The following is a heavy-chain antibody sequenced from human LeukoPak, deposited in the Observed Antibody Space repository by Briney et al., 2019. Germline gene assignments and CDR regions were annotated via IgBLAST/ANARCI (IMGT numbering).Heavy chain of an antibody. CDR3: ARAESNPYYDFWSGYFYYFDY. J-gene: IGHJ4*02. V-gene: IGHV3-23*01. Sequence: PGGSLRLSCAASGFTFSSYAMSWVRQAPGKGLEWVSAISGSGGSTYYADSVKGRFTISRDNSKNTLYLQMNSLRAEDTAVYYCARAESNPYYDFWSGYFYYFDYWGQGTLVTVSS. CDR2: ISGSGGST. D-gene: IGHD3-3*01. CDR1: GFTFSSYA.